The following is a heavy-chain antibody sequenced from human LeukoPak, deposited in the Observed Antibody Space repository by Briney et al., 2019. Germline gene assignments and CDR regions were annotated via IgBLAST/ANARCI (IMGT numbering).Heavy chain of an antibody. Sequence: GESLKISCKGSGYRFTTYWIGWVRQTPGKGLEWMGIIYPGDSDTRYSPSFQGQVTISADKSISTAYLQWSSLKASDTAMYYCARRTRYCSSTNCYYFDYWGQGTLVTVSS. V-gene: IGHV5-51*01. J-gene: IGHJ4*02. CDR3: ARRTRYCSSTNCYYFDY. D-gene: IGHD2-2*01. CDR1: GYRFTTYW. CDR2: IYPGDSDT.